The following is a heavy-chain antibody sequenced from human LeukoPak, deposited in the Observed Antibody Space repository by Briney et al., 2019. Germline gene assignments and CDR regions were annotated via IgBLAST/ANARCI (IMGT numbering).Heavy chain of an antibody. CDR3: AREGSWFDY. J-gene: IGHJ4*02. D-gene: IGHD1-26*01. V-gene: IGHV3-23*01. CDR1: GFTFSIYA. CDR2: ISGSGGST. Sequence: GGSLRLSCAASGFTFSIYAMNWVRQAPGKGLEWVSGISGSGGSTYYADSVKGRFTISRDNAKNSLYLQMNSLRAEDTAVYYCAREGSWFDYWGQGTLVTVSS.